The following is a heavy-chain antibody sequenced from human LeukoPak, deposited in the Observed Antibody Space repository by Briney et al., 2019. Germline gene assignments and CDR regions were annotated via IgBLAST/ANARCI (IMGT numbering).Heavy chain of an antibody. CDR3: AKGGGTGSYYNFFPDY. CDR1: GFTFSNAW. Sequence: GGSLRLSCAASGFTFSNAWMSWVRQAPGKGLEWVSAVSGAGGSTYYADSVKGRFTISRDYSKNTLHLQMNSLRVEDTAVYYCAKGGGTGSYYNFFPDYWGQGTLVTVSS. J-gene: IGHJ4*02. D-gene: IGHD3-10*01. V-gene: IGHV3-23*01. CDR2: VSGAGGST.